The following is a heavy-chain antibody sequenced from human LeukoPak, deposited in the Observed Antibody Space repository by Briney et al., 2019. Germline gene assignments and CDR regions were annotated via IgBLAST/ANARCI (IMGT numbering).Heavy chain of an antibody. CDR1: GGSITSINYY. J-gene: IGHJ4*02. CDR2: FYYSGST. D-gene: IGHD3-10*01. Sequence: PSQTMSLTCTVSGGSITSINYYWGWIRQPPGKGLEWIGSFYYSGSTNYNPSLKSRVTISVDTSKNQFSLKLSSVTAADTAVYYCVYYYGSGSVEYWGQGTLVTVSS. V-gene: IGHV4-39*01. CDR3: VYYYGSGSVEY.